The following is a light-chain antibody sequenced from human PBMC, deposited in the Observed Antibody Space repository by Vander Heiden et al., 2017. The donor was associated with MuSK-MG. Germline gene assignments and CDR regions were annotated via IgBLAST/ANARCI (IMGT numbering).Light chain of an antibody. CDR1: QSVDTY. Sequence: IVLQQSPATLSLSPGERATLSCRASQSVDTYLAWFQQTPGQAPRLLIYDASTRASGTPARFSGRGSGTDFTLTISSLEPEDFAVFYCQQRAYWPLTFGGGTKVE. CDR3: QQRAYWPLT. J-gene: IGKJ4*01. CDR2: DAS. V-gene: IGKV3-11*01.